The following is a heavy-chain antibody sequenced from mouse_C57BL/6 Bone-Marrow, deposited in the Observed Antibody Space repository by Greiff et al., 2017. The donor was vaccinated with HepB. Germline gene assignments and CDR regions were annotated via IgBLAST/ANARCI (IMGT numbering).Heavy chain of an antibody. CDR2: IYPRSGNT. J-gene: IGHJ4*01. Sequence: QVQLQQSGAELARPGASVKLSCKASGYTFTSYGISWVKQRTGQGLEWIGEIYPRSGNTYYNEKFKGKATLTADKSSSTAYMELRSLTSEDSAVYFCARSRIYYDYDGHAMDYWGQGTSVTVSS. CDR1: GYTFTSYG. D-gene: IGHD2-4*01. V-gene: IGHV1-81*01. CDR3: ARSRIYYDYDGHAMDY.